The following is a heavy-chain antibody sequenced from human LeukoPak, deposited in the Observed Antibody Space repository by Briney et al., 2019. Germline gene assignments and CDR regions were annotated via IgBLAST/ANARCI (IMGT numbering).Heavy chain of an antibody. J-gene: IGHJ6*03. Sequence: SETLSLTCTVSGGSISSYYWSWIRQPPGKGLEWIGYIYYSGSTYYNPSLKSRVTISVDTSKNQFSLKLSSVTAADTAVYYCARSHGSGSYWPFGYDYYYMDVWGKGTTVTVSS. D-gene: IGHD3-10*01. CDR3: ARSHGSGSYWPFGYDYYYMDV. CDR1: GGSISSYY. V-gene: IGHV4-59*08. CDR2: IYYSGST.